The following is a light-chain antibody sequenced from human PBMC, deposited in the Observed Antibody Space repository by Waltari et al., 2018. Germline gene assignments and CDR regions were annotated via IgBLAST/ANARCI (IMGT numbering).Light chain of an antibody. V-gene: IGLV3-21*02. Sequence: SYVLTQPPSVSVDPGQTARVTSTGTHIGRKTVPWYQQRPGQAPVLVVSDDSDRPAGIPDRFSGSKSGHTATLSISGVEAGDEADFYCQVRGGADDFWVFGGGTRLTVL. CDR1: HIGRKT. J-gene: IGLJ3*02. CDR3: QVRGGADDFWV. CDR2: DDS.